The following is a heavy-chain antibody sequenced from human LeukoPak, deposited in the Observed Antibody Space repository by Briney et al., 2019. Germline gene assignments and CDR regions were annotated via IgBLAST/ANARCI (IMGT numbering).Heavy chain of an antibody. CDR2: ISSSGSTI. CDR1: GLTFSSYE. Sequence: PGGSLRLSCAASGLTFSSYEMTWVRQAPGKGLEWVSYISSSGSTIYYADSVKGRFTISRDNAKNSLYLQMNSLRAEDTAVYYCARLDYGGNSGLRYWGQGTLVTVSS. CDR3: ARLDYGGNSGLRY. D-gene: IGHD4-23*01. J-gene: IGHJ4*02. V-gene: IGHV3-48*03.